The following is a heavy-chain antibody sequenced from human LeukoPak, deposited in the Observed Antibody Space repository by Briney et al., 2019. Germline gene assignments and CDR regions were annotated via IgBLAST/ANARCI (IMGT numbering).Heavy chain of an antibody. CDR1: GFTFSSYA. J-gene: IGHJ4*02. V-gene: IGHV3-23*01. Sequence: GGSLRLSCAASGFTFSSYAMSWVRQAPGKGLEWVSAISGSGGSTHYADSVKGRFTISRDNSKNTLYLQMNSLRAEDTAVYYCAKDLVQLWLLAPFDYWGQGTLVTVSS. CDR2: ISGSGGST. CDR3: AKDLVQLWLLAPFDY. D-gene: IGHD5-18*01.